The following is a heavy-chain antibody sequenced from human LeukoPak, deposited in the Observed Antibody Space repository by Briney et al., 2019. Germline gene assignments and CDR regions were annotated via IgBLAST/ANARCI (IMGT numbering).Heavy chain of an antibody. V-gene: IGHV4-30-4*01. CDR1: GGSISSGDHY. Sequence: SETLSLTCTVSGGSISSGDHYWSWIRQPPGKGLEWIGYIYYTGSTYYTPSLKSRITISVDTSKNQFSLKLSSVTAADTAVYYCARMLNGRDFFADYWGQGTLVTVSS. D-gene: IGHD2-21*01. CDR3: ARMLNGRDFFADY. CDR2: IYYTGST. J-gene: IGHJ4*02.